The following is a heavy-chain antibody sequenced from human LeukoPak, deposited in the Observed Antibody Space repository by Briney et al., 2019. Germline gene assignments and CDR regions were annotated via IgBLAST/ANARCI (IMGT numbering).Heavy chain of an antibody. D-gene: IGHD1-26*01. V-gene: IGHV3-7*01. CDR2: IKEDGGRE. J-gene: IGHJ4*02. CDR1: GFSFSRSW. Sequence: GGSLRLSCAASGFSFSRSWMTWIRQAPGKGLKFVANIKEDGGRENFASSVKGRFTISRDNAKDSLYLQMNNLRVEDTAVYYCARDGGYSAFDYWGQGALVTVSS. CDR3: ARDGGYSAFDY.